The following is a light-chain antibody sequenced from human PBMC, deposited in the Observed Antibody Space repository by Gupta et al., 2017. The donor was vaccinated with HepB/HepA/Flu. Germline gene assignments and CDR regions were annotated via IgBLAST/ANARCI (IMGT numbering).Light chain of an antibody. Sequence: IQMTQSPSSLSASVGDRVTITCRASQSISNYLNWYQQKPGKAPKLLIKVACTLKSGVPSRFSGSGSGTDFTLTITSLQPEEFAPYYCQQYDSTPLTFGGGTKVEIK. J-gene: IGKJ4*01. V-gene: IGKV1-39*01. CDR1: QSISNY. CDR3: QQYDSTPLT. CDR2: VAC.